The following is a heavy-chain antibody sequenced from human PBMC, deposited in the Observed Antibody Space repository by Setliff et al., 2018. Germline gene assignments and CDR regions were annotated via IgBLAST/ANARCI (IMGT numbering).Heavy chain of an antibody. CDR1: GYIFTNFW. D-gene: IGHD3-10*01. Sequence: GESLKISCKGSGYIFTNFWVAWVRQMPGKGLEWMGIIYPGDSDTRYSPSFQGQVTISADKSISTAYLQWSSLKASDTAMYYCARSAYYYGSGSYFDYWGQGTLVTVSS. CDR2: IYPGDSDT. V-gene: IGHV5-51*01. CDR3: ARSAYYYGSGSYFDY. J-gene: IGHJ4*02.